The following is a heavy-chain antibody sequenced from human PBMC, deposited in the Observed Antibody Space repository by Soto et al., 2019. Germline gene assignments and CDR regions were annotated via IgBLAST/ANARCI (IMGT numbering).Heavy chain of an antibody. CDR3: ARWPFVARIRRLYVP. D-gene: IGHD3-16*01. CDR1: GYTFTDFY. J-gene: IGHJ5*02. V-gene: IGHV1-2*02. CDR2: IRPDSGDT. Sequence: SLQVSCKASGYTFTDFYLHWVRQAPGQGPEWMGWIRPDSGDTGYAQIFQGRVTMTCDTSISTAYMELTSVRSDDTAVYYCARWPFVARIRRLYVPWGQGTLV.